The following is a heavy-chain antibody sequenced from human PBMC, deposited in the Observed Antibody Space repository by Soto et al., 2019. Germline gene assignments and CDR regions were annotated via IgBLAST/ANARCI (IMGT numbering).Heavy chain of an antibody. J-gene: IGHJ4*02. CDR3: ANTMYYDFWSGRFDY. CDR1: GFTFSSYA. D-gene: IGHD3-3*01. CDR2: ISGSGGST. V-gene: IGHV3-23*01. Sequence: GGSLRLSCAASGFTFSSYAMSWVRQAPGKGLEWVSAISGSGGSTYYADSVKGRFTISRDNSKNTLYLQMNSLRAEDTAVYYCANTMYYDFWSGRFDYWGQGTLVTVSS.